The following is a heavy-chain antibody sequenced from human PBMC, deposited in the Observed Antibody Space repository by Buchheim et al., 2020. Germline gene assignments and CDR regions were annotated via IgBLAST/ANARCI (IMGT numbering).Heavy chain of an antibody. CDR3: AKRGGSTYYFDY. J-gene: IGHJ4*01. Sequence: EVQLLESGGGLVQPGGSLRLSCAASGFTLSSYSMSWVRQAPGKGLEWVSSMSGSGGGTYYADSLKGRFAISRDSSKNTLYLQMNSLRADGTAVYYCAKRGGSTYYFDYWGHGTL. CDR2: MSGSGGGT. CDR1: GFTLSSYS. V-gene: IGHV3-23*01. D-gene: IGHD2-15*01.